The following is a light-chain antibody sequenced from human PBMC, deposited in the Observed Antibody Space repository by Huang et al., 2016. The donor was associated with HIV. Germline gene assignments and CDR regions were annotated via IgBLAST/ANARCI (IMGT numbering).Light chain of an antibody. CDR1: QSIRTW. V-gene: IGKV1-5*03. CDR2: KAS. Sequence: DIQMTQSPSTLSASVGDRITITCRASQSIRTWLAWYQQKPGKSPKLLIYKASNLESGVPSRFHGSGSGTEFTLTISSLHPEDFATYYCQQYDTYCTFGQGTKLEIK. CDR3: QQYDTYCT. J-gene: IGKJ2*02.